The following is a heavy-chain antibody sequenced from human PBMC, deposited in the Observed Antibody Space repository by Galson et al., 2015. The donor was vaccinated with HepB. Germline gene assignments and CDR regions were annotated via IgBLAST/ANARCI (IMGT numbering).Heavy chain of an antibody. Sequence: SVKVSCKASGYTFTSYAMHWVRQAPGQRLEWMGWINAGNGNTKYSQKFQGRVTITRDTSASTAYMELSSLRSEDTAVYYCAMSSGSYPYYYYYMDIWGKGTTVTVSS. J-gene: IGHJ6*03. CDR1: GYTFTSYA. D-gene: IGHD1-26*01. CDR2: INAGNGNT. CDR3: AMSSGSYPYYYYYMDI. V-gene: IGHV1-3*01.